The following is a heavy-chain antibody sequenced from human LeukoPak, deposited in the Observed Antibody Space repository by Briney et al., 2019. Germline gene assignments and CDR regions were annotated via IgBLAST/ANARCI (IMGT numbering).Heavy chain of an antibody. D-gene: IGHD3-22*01. CDR2: ISSSGSTI. Sequence: GGSLGLSCAASGFTFSDYYMSWIRQAPGKGLEWVSYISSSGSTIYYADSVKGRFTISRDNAKNSLYLQMNSLRAEDTAVYYCARLDYDSSGYYYYYYYMDVWGKGTTVTVSS. CDR1: GFTFSDYY. CDR3: ARLDYDSSGYYYYYYYMDV. J-gene: IGHJ6*03. V-gene: IGHV3-11*01.